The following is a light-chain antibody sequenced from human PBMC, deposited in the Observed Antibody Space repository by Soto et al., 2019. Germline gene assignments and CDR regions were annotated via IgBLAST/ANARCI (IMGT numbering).Light chain of an antibody. V-gene: IGLV2-14*01. Sequence: QSALTQPASVSGSPGQSITISCTGTSSDVGGYNYVSWYQQHPGKAPKLMIYEVSNRPSGVSNRFSGSKSGNTASLTISGLRAEDEADYYCSSYTSSSTLVFGRGTKVTVL. CDR3: SSYTSSSTLV. CDR1: SSDVGGYNY. J-gene: IGLJ2*01. CDR2: EVS.